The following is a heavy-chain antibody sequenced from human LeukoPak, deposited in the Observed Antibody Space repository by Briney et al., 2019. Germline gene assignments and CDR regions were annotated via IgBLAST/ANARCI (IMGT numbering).Heavy chain of an antibody. D-gene: IGHD3-10*01. CDR3: ATFVVPTYYYGSGSHD. Sequence: GASVKVSCKVSGHTLTELSMHWVRQAPGKGLEWMGGFDPEDGETIYAQKFQGRVTMTEDTSTDTAYMELSSLRSEDTAVYYCATFVVPTYYYGSGSHDWGQGTLVTVSS. V-gene: IGHV1-24*01. CDR1: GHTLTELS. CDR2: FDPEDGET. J-gene: IGHJ4*02.